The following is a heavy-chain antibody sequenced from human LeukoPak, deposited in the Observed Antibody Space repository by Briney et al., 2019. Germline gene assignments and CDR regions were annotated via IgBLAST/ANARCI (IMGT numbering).Heavy chain of an antibody. CDR2: IYYSGST. CDR1: GGSISSYY. Sequence: SETLSLTCTVSGGSISSYYWSWIRQPPGKGLEWIGYIYYSGSTNYNPSLKSRVTISVDTSKNQFSLKLSSLTAAYTALSLCARGSHVPDNWGQRTLVTASS. J-gene: IGHJ4*02. CDR3: ARGSHVPDN. V-gene: IGHV4-59*12. D-gene: IGHD3-22*01.